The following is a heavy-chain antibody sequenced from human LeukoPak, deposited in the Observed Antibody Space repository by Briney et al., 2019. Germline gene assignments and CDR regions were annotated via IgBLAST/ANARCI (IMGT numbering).Heavy chain of an antibody. CDR2: ISGSGGST. V-gene: IGHV3-23*01. CDR3: TTDPTLHCSGGSCYGYYYYYMDV. D-gene: IGHD2-15*01. Sequence: GGSLRLSCAASGFTFSSYAMSWVRQAPGKGLEWVSAISGSGGSTYYADSVKGRFTISRDNSKNTLYLQMNSLRAEDTAVYYCTTDPTLHCSGGSCYGYYYYYMDVWGKGTTVTVSS. CDR1: GFTFSSYA. J-gene: IGHJ6*03.